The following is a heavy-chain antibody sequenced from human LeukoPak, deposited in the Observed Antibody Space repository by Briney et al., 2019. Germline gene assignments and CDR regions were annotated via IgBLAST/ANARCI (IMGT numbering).Heavy chain of an antibody. Sequence: GGSLRLSCAASEFTFSSYAMSWVRQAPGKGLEWVSDISASGTSTYYVDSVKGRFTISRDNSRNTLYLQMNSLRGEDTAFYYCVKDRTGNYVAWLDPWGQGTLVTVSS. CDR1: EFTFSSYA. D-gene: IGHD4-11*01. CDR2: ISASGTST. CDR3: VKDRTGNYVAWLDP. J-gene: IGHJ5*02. V-gene: IGHV3-23*01.